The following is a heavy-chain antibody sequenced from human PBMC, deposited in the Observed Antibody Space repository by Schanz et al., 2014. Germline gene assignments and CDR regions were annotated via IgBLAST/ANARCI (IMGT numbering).Heavy chain of an antibody. D-gene: IGHD5-12*01. CDR2: TRYDGSNQ. CDR1: GFTFTNLG. V-gene: IGHV3-30*02. Sequence: QVQLVESGGGVVQPGGSLRLSCAASGFTFTNLGMHWVRRRPGKGLEWVAFTRYDGSNQYNADPVKVRFTISSDNSKNTLSLQMEILRARATAVYYCARGFGGYDLGLDYWGQGTLVTVSS. CDR3: ARGFGGYDLGLDY. J-gene: IGHJ4*02.